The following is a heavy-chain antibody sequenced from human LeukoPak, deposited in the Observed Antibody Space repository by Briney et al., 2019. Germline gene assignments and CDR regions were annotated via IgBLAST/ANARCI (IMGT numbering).Heavy chain of an antibody. CDR1: GXSINTFNHY. Sequence: SETLSLTCTVSGXSINTFNHYWGWIRQPPGRGLEWIGSIYYSGNTYYDASLKSRVAMSVDTSKNQFSLKVRSVTAADTAVYFCARLDWGSRGSGSFDIWGQGTLVIVSS. D-gene: IGHD7-27*01. CDR2: IYYSGNT. V-gene: IGHV4-39*01. CDR3: ARLDWGSRGSGSFDI. J-gene: IGHJ4*02.